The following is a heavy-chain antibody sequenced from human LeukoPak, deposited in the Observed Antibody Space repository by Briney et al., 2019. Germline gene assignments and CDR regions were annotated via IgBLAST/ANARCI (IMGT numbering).Heavy chain of an antibody. CDR2: IIPILGIA. V-gene: IGHV1-69*04. Sequence: SVKVSCKASGGTFSSYAISWVRQAPGQGLEWMGRIIPILGIANYAQKFQGRVTITADKSTSTAYMELSSLRSEDTAVYYCARDQGYDSSGYYEVFDYWGQGTLVSVSS. CDR3: ARDQGYDSSGYYEVFDY. D-gene: IGHD3-22*01. CDR1: GGTFSSYA. J-gene: IGHJ4*02.